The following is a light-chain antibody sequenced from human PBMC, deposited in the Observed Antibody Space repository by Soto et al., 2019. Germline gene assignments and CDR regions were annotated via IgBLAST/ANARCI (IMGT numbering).Light chain of an antibody. CDR3: QQYGRSLT. V-gene: IGKV3-20*01. CDR2: GAS. Sequence: EIVLTQSPGTLSLSPGERATLSCRASQSFNNNSLAWYQQKRGQAPRLLVYGASTMTTGIPDRFSGSVSGTDFTLNISRLEPAESAVYYCQQYGRSLTFGGGTKVEIK. J-gene: IGKJ4*01. CDR1: QSFNNNS.